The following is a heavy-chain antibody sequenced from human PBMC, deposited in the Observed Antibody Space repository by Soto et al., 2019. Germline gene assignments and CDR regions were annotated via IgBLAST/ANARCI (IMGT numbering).Heavy chain of an antibody. J-gene: IGHJ4*02. D-gene: IGHD6-13*01. CDR3: ARVTNSAANFDY. Sequence: QLQLQESGSGLVKPSQTLSLTCDVSGCSISSGGYSWGWIRQPPGNGLEWIGYIYDSGSNYYNPSPKSRVTISVDRSKNQFSLKLSSVTAADTAVYYCARVTNSAANFDYWGQGTLVTVSS. CDR1: GCSISSGGYS. V-gene: IGHV4-30-2*01. CDR2: IYDSGSN.